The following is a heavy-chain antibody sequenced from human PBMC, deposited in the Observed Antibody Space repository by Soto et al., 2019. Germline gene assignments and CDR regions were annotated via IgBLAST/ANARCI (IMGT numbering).Heavy chain of an antibody. CDR1: GYTFTSYD. CDR3: ARGIKYGAYSRWFDP. D-gene: IGHD4-17*01. CDR2: MNPNSGNT. V-gene: IGHV1-8*01. Sequence: QVQLVQSGAEVKKPGASVKVSCKASGYTFTSYDINWVRQATGQGLEYLGWMNPNSGNTAYVQKFQGRVTMTCDTSITTASMELSSLRSEDTAVYFCARGIKYGAYSRWFDPWCQGTLVTVSS. J-gene: IGHJ5*02.